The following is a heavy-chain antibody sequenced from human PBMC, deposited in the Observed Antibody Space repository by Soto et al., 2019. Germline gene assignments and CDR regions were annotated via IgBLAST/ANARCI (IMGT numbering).Heavy chain of an antibody. CDR3: ARGRYGEYYYYYGMDV. J-gene: IGHJ6*02. CDR1: GGSISSSNW. CDR2: IYHSGST. Sequence: LRRTLSLTCAVSGGSISSSNWWSWVRQPPGKGLEWIGEIYHSGSTNYNPSLKSRVTISVDKSKNQFSLKLSSVTAADTAVYYCARGRYGEYYYYYGMDVLGQGTTVTVSS. V-gene: IGHV4-4*02. D-gene: IGHD4-17*01.